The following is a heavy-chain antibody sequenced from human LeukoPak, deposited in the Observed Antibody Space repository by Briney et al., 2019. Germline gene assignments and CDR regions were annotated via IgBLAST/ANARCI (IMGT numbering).Heavy chain of an antibody. CDR3: ARGVGKKWEF. CDR2: INYSGST. J-gene: IGHJ4*02. Sequence: SETLSHTCGVYVGSLSGYWWSWIRQPPGKGLEWIGEINYSGSTNYNPSLKSRVTISVDTSNNQFSLRVSSVTAADTAVYYCARGVGKKWEFGGQGTLVTVSS. V-gene: IGHV4-34*01. CDR1: VGSLSGYW. D-gene: IGHD1-26*01.